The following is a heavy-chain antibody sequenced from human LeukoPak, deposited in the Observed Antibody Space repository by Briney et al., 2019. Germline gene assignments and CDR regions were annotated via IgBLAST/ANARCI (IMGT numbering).Heavy chain of an antibody. CDR1: GFTFSDYY. Sequence: GGSLRLSCAASGFTFSDYYMSWIRQAPGKGLEWVSYISSSGSTIYYADSVKGRFTISRDNAKNSLYLQMNSLRAEDTAVYYCARDRQGDCSSTSCYTGDAFDIWGQGTMVTVSS. D-gene: IGHD2-2*02. J-gene: IGHJ3*02. V-gene: IGHV3-11*04. CDR3: ARDRQGDCSSTSCYTGDAFDI. CDR2: ISSSGSTI.